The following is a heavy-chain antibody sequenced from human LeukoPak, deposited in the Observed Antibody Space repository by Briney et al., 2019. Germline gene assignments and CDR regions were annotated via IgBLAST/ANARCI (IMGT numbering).Heavy chain of an antibody. CDR2: INHSGST. CDR1: GGSFSGYY. V-gene: IGHV4-34*01. D-gene: IGHD4-17*01. J-gene: IGHJ4*02. Sequence: PSETLSLTCAVYGGSFSGYYWSWIRQPPGKGLEWIGEINHSGSTNYNPSLKSRVTLSVDTSKNQFSLKLSSVTAADTAVYYCAGGLGTVTYWGQGTLVTVSS. CDR3: AGGLGTVTY.